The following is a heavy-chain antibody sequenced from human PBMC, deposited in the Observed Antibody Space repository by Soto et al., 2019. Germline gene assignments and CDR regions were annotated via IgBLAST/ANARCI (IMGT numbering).Heavy chain of an antibody. Sequence: SGPTLVNPTQTLTLTCTFSGFSLSTTGLSMGWIHQPPGKALEWLAGIYWDDDKRYSPSLRTRLTITKDTSKNQVVLTMNNMDPMDTGTYYCARRPKSDSFDSWGQGTMVTVYS. D-gene: IGHD2-21*01. J-gene: IGHJ4*02. CDR3: ARRPKSDSFDS. CDR1: GFSLSTTGLS. CDR2: IYWDDDK. V-gene: IGHV2-5*02.